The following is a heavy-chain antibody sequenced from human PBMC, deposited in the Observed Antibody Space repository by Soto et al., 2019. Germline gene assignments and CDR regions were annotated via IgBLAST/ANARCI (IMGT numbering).Heavy chain of an antibody. Sequence: GGSLRLSCAASGFTFSNAGMSWVRQAPWKGLEWVGRIKSKTDGGTTDYAAPVKGRFTISRDDSKNTLYLQMNSLKTEDTAVYYCTTATYYYDSSGYSYYFDYWGQGTLVTVSS. CDR3: TTATYYYDSSGYSYYFDY. CDR1: GFTFSNAG. V-gene: IGHV3-15*01. D-gene: IGHD3-22*01. J-gene: IGHJ4*02. CDR2: IKSKTDGGTT.